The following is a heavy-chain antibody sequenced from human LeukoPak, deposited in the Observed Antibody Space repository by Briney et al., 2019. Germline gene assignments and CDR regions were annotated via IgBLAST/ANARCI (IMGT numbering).Heavy chain of an antibody. J-gene: IGHJ4*02. CDR1: GGTFSSYA. CDR3: VYSSGSGPDY. Sequence: GASVKVSCKASGGTFSSYAISWVRQAPGQGLEWMGGIIPIFGTANYAQKFQGRVTITRDTSASTAYMELSSLRSEDTAVYYCVYSSGSGPDYWGQGTLVTVSS. CDR2: IIPIFGTA. D-gene: IGHD6-19*01. V-gene: IGHV1-69*05.